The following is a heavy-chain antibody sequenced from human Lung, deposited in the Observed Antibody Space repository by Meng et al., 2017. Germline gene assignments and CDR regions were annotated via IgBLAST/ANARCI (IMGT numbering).Heavy chain of an antibody. Sequence: QVQLVQSWAEVKKPGASVKVSCKASGYTFTGYYIHWVRQAPGQGLEWMGRINPKSGGTNYAQKFQGRVTMTRDTSISTAYIELSGLRSDDTAVYYCARGGSYSSDYWGQGTLVTVSS. CDR1: GYTFTGYY. V-gene: IGHV1-2*06. CDR2: INPKSGGT. CDR3: ARGGSYSSDY. J-gene: IGHJ4*02. D-gene: IGHD3-16*01.